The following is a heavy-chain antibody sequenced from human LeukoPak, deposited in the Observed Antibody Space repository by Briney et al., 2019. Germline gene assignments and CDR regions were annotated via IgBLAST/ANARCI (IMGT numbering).Heavy chain of an antibody. CDR1: GFTVSSNS. Sequence: GGSLRLSCTVSGFTVSSNSMSWVRQAPGKGLEWVSFIYSDNTHYSDSVKGRFTISRDNPKNTLFLQMNSLRAEDTAVYYCAKVGYSYGHWLEYWGQGTLVTVSS. D-gene: IGHD5-18*01. CDR3: AKVGYSYGHWLEY. CDR2: IYSDNT. V-gene: IGHV3-53*01. J-gene: IGHJ4*02.